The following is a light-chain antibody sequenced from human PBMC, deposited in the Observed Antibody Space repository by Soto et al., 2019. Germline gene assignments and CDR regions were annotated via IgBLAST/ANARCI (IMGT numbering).Light chain of an antibody. J-gene: IGLJ2*01. CDR3: QTWGSGIVV. CDR2: LTSDCRH. Sequence: QPVLTQSPSASASLGASVKLTCTLSSGHSNYAIAWHQQQSEEGPRYLMNLTSDCRHSKGDGIADRFSGSTAGAERYHAISSLQSEGEADYYCQTWGSGIVVFGGGTKFTVL. V-gene: IGLV4-69*01. CDR1: SGHSNYA.